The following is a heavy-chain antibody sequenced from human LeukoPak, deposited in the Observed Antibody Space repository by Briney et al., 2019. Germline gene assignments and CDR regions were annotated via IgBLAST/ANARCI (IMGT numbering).Heavy chain of an antibody. D-gene: IGHD6-19*01. CDR1: GSTVSSNY. V-gene: IGHV3-53*05. CDR3: AKAPSRSSGWSIDY. Sequence: GGSLRLSCAASGSTVSSNYLTWVRQAPGKGLEWVSVVYTGGTTYYADSVKGRFTISRDNSKNTLYLQMNSLRAEDTAVYYCAKAPSRSSGWSIDYWGQGTLVTVSS. CDR2: VYTGGTT. J-gene: IGHJ4*02.